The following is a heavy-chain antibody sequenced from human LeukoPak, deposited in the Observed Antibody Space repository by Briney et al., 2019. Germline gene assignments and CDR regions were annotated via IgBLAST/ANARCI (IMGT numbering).Heavy chain of an antibody. Sequence: QAGGSLRLSCAASGFSFSGYAIHWVRQAPGKGLEWVASISYNGRNKYYADSVKGRFTISRDNSKNTLYLQMNSLRAEDTAVYYCARGRINYYDSSGYYLNWFDPWGQGTLVTVSS. CDR2: ISYNGRNK. D-gene: IGHD3-22*01. J-gene: IGHJ5*02. CDR3: ARGRINYYDSSGYYLNWFDP. CDR1: GFSFSGYA. V-gene: IGHV3-30*04.